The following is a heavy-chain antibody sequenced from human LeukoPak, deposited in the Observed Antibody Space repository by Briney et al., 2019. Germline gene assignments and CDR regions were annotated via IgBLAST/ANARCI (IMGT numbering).Heavy chain of an antibody. D-gene: IGHD3-9*01. CDR3: ARDIAAYYDILTGIDY. CDR2: FNPDSGGT. V-gene: IGHV1-2*02. J-gene: IGHJ4*02. Sequence: ASVKVSCKASGYTFTGYYMHWVRQAPGQGLEWMGWFNPDSGGTHYAQKFQGRVTMTRDTSISTAYMELNRLRSDDTAVYYCARDIAAYYDILTGIDYWGQGTLVTVSS. CDR1: GYTFTGYY.